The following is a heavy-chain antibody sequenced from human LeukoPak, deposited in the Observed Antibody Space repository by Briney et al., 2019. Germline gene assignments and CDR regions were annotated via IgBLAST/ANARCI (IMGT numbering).Heavy chain of an antibody. Sequence: SVKVSCKASGGTFSSYTISWVRQAPGQGLEWMGRIIPILGIANYAQKFQGRVTITADKSTSTAYMELSSLRSEDTAVYYCARDSRYYYDSSGPAGYWGQGTLVTVSS. J-gene: IGHJ4*02. D-gene: IGHD3-22*01. CDR1: GGTFSSYT. V-gene: IGHV1-69*04. CDR2: IIPILGIA. CDR3: ARDSRYYYDSSGPAGY.